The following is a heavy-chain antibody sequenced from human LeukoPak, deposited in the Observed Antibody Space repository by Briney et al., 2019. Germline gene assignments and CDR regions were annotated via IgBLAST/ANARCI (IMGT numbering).Heavy chain of an antibody. CDR3: ARARYGGYCSSTSCPYYYYGMDV. J-gene: IGHJ6*02. D-gene: IGHD2-2*01. CDR1: GGSISSYY. Sequence: SETLSLTCTVSGGSISSYYWSWTRQPAGKGLEWIGRIYTSGSTNYNPSLKSRVTMSVDTSKNQFSLKLSSVTAADTAVYYCARARYGGYCSSTSCPYYYYGMDVWGQGTTVTVSS. CDR2: IYTSGST. V-gene: IGHV4-4*07.